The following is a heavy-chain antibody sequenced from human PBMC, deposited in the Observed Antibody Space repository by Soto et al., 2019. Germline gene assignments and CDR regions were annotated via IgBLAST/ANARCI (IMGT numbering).Heavy chain of an antibody. J-gene: IGHJ4*02. CDR2: IYWDDDK. CDR3: AHSRKSYYDILTGYNS. D-gene: IGHD3-9*01. V-gene: IGHV2-5*02. Sequence: QITLKESGPTLVKPTQTLTLTCTFSGFSLSTSGMGVAWIRQPPGKALEWLALIYWDDDKRYSPSLKSRRTITKSTSKNQVVLTLPNMDPVDTATYYCAHSRKSYYDILTGYNSWGQGTLVTVSS. CDR1: GFSLSTSGMG.